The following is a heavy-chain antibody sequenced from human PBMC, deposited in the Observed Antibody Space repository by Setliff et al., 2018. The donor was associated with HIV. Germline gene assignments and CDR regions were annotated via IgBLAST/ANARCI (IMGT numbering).Heavy chain of an antibody. CDR1: GGSISSHY. CDR3: ARHIAGYSAYDLGWFDP. V-gene: IGHV4-59*11. Sequence: SETLSLTCTVSGGSISSHYWSWIRQPPGKGLEWIGYIYYSGSTNYNPSLKSRVTMSVDTSKNQFSLKLSSVTAADTAVYYCARHIAGYSAYDLGWFDPWGQGTLVTVSS. J-gene: IGHJ5*02. D-gene: IGHD5-12*01. CDR2: IYYSGST.